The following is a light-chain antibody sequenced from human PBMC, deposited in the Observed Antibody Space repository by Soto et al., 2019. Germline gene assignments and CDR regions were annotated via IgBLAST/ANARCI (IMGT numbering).Light chain of an antibody. CDR1: SSDVGGYDY. Sequence: QSALTQPASVSGSPGQSITISCTGTSSDVGGYDYVSWYQQHPGKAPKLMIFDVSNRPSGVSNRFSGSKSGSTASLTISGLQAEDEADYYCSSYTRSTTLVFGGGTKLTV. CDR2: DVS. J-gene: IGLJ2*01. CDR3: SSYTRSTTLV. V-gene: IGLV2-14*03.